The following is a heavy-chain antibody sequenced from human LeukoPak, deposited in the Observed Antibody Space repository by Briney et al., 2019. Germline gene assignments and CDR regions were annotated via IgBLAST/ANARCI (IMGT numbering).Heavy chain of an antibody. D-gene: IGHD2-21*02. CDR2: ISSSRTT. J-gene: IGHJ5*02. CDR1: GFTFSSYS. Sequence: GGSLRLSCAASGFTFSSYSMNWVRQAPGKGLEWVSYISSSRTTYYADSVKARFTFSRDNAKNSLYLQMNSLRAEDTAVYYCAKSGRHIVVVTARSWFDPWGQGTLVTVSS. V-gene: IGHV3-48*01. CDR3: AKSGRHIVVVTARSWFDP.